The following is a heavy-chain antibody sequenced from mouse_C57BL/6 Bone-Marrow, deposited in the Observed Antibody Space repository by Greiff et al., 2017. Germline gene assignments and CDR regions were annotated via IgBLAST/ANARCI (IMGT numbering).Heavy chain of an antibody. CDR1: GYTFTSYW. CDR2: IDPSDSYT. D-gene: IGHD1-1*01. Sequence: QVQLQQPGAELARPGTSVKLSCKASGYTFTSYWMHWVKQRPGQGLEWIGVIDPSDSYTNYNQKFKGKATLTVDTSSSTAYMQLSSLTSEDSAVYYGATDGSSAFEYWGQGTTLTVSS. V-gene: IGHV1-59*01. J-gene: IGHJ2*01. CDR3: ATDGSSAFEY.